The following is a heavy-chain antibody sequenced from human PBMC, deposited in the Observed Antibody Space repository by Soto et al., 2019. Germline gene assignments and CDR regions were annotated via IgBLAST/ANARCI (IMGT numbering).Heavy chain of an antibody. CDR3: ARTPGGYGDPPFDY. V-gene: IGHV2-5*05. D-gene: IGHD4-17*01. J-gene: IGHJ4*02. CDR1: GFALNAPGVG. CDR2: VFWDDEK. Sequence: QITLKESGPTLVKPTQTLTLTCTFSGFALNAPGVGVGWIRRPPGKALEWLALVFWDDEKNYGPSLKTRLTISKDTSKNQVVLKMTNMDPLDTATYYCARTPGGYGDPPFDYWGQGTLVSVSS.